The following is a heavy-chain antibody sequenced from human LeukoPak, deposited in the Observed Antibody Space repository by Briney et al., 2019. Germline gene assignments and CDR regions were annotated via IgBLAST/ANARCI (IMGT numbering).Heavy chain of an antibody. J-gene: IGHJ4*02. V-gene: IGHV3-7*03. CDR1: GSTFSNYW. CDR3: ARVYGDYLSY. D-gene: IGHD4-17*01. Sequence: GGSLRLSCAASGSTFSNYWMSWVRQAPGKGLEWVANIKQDGSEKYYVDSVKGRFTISRDNAKNSLYLQMNSLRAEDTAVYYCARVYGDYLSYWGQGTLVTVSS. CDR2: IKQDGSEK.